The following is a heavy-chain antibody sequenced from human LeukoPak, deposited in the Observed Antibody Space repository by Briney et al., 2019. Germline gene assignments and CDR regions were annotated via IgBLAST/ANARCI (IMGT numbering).Heavy chain of an antibody. CDR3: AREQLDIVLMQGPFDY. D-gene: IGHD2-8*01. V-gene: IGHV3-30*04. Sequence: AGGSLRLSCAASGFTFSSYAMHWVRQALGKGLEWVAVISYDGSNKYYADSVKGRFTISRDNSKNTLYLQMNSLRAEDTAVYYCAREQLDIVLMQGPFDYWGQGTLVTVSS. J-gene: IGHJ4*02. CDR1: GFTFSSYA. CDR2: ISYDGSNK.